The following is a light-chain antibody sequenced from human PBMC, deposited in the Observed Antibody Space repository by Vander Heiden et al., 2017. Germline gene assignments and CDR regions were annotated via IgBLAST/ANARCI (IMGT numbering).Light chain of an antibody. Sequence: SSVLTQPPSVSMAPGKTARSTWGGNNMGSNSVHWDQQKPGQAPVLVIYEDSDRPSGIPERFSGSNSGNTATLTINRVEAGDEADYSGQVWDRSSDHAVFGGGTQLTV. CDR3: QVWDRSSDHAV. CDR2: EDS. CDR1: NMGSNS. J-gene: IGLJ7*01. V-gene: IGLV3-21*04.